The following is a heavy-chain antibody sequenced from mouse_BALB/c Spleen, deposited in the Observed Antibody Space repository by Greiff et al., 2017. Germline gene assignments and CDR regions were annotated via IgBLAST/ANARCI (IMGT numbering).Heavy chain of an antibody. D-gene: IGHD2-4*01. J-gene: IGHJ4*01. Sequence: EVQGVESGGGLVQPGGSRKLSCAASGFTFSSFGMHWVRQAPEKGLEWVAYISSGSSTIYYADTVKGRFTISRDNPKNTLFLQMTSLRSEDTAMYYCARSSYDYIYYAMDYWGQGTSVTVSS. CDR2: ISSGSSTI. CDR1: GFTFSSFG. CDR3: ARSSYDYIYYAMDY. V-gene: IGHV5-17*02.